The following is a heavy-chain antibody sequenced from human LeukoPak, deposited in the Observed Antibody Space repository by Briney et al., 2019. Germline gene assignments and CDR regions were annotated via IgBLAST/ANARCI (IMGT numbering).Heavy chain of an antibody. CDR1: GFTVSSNE. J-gene: IGHJ4*02. V-gene: IGHV3-38-3*01. D-gene: IGHD6-19*01. CDR3: AKDNRVAGATFNY. CDR2: ISGGST. Sequence: GGSLRLPCAASGFTVSSNEMSWVRQAPGKGLEWVSSISGGSTYYADSRKGRFTISRDNSKNTLYLQMNSLRAEDTAVYYCAKDNRVAGATFNYWGQGTLVTVSS.